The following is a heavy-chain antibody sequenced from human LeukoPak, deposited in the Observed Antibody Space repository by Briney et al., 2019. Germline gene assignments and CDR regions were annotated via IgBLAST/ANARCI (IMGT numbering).Heavy chain of an antibody. Sequence: QPGGSLRLSCAASGFTFSSYAMSWVRQAPGKGLEWVSAISGSGGSTYYADSVKGRFTISRDTSKNTLYLQMNSLRAEDTAVYYCARLWDYYDSSGIDYWGQGTLVTVSS. V-gene: IGHV3-23*01. CDR2: ISGSGGST. D-gene: IGHD3-22*01. CDR1: GFTFSSYA. CDR3: ARLWDYYDSSGIDY. J-gene: IGHJ4*02.